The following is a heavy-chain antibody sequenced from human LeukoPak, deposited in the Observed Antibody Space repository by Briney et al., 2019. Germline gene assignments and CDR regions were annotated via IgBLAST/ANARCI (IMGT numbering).Heavy chain of an antibody. CDR2: ISSSGSTI. V-gene: IGHV3-48*03. CDR1: GFTFSSYE. D-gene: IGHD3-22*01. CDR3: ARLNMISEFDP. Sequence: PGGSLRLSCAASGFTFSSYEMNWVRQAPGKGLEWVSYISSSGSTIYYADSVKGRFTISRDNAKNSLYLQMNSLRAEDTAVYYCARLNMISEFDPWGQGTLVTVSS. J-gene: IGHJ5*02.